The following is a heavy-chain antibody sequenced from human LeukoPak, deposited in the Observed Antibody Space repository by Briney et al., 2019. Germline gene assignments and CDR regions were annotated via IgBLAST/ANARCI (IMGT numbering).Heavy chain of an antibody. CDR2: ISSSSTYI. D-gene: IGHD4-17*01. CDR1: GFSLRNKA. Sequence: GGSLRLSCAASGFSLRNKAMTWVRQAQGKGLEWVSSISSSSTYIYYADSVKGRFTISRDNAKNSLYLQMNSLRAEDTAVYYCARLRTTMTSPYDHWGQGTLVTVSS. J-gene: IGHJ4*02. CDR3: ARLRTTMTSPYDH. V-gene: IGHV3-21*06.